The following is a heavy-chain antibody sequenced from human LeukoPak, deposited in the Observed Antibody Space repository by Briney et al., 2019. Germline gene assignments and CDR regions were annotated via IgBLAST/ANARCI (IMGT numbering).Heavy chain of an antibody. D-gene: IGHD5-24*01. CDR2: ISGSADNT. V-gene: IGHV3-23*01. J-gene: IGHJ4*02. Sequence: GGSLRLSCVASGFIFDNYALSWVRQAPGKGLEWVSGISGSADNTYYADSVKGRFTISRDISKNTVYLQMNNLRVDDTAVYYCAKGPKLGDGFHCDYWGQGTLVTVSS. CDR3: AKGPKLGDGFHCDY. CDR1: GFIFDNYA.